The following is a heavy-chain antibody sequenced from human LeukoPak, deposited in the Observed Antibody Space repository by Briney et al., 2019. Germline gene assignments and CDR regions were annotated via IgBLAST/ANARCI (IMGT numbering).Heavy chain of an antibody. J-gene: IGHJ4*02. CDR3: ARDGTSSTSA. CDR2: IKLDGSEK. Sequence: GGSLRLSCVASGFTFGKYWMSWVRQAPGKGLEWVANIKLDGSEKNYADSVKGRFTISRDNTKNSLYLQMNSLRVEDTAVFYCARDGTSSTSAWGQGTLVTVSS. CDR1: GFTFGKYW. V-gene: IGHV3-7*03. D-gene: IGHD2-2*01.